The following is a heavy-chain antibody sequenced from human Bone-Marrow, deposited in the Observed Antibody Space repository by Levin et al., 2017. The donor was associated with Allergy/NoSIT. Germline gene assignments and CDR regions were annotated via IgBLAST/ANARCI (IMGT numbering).Heavy chain of an antibody. J-gene: IGHJ2*01. CDR2: ISSSSSYT. Sequence: GESLKISCAASGFTFSDYYMSWIRQAPGKGLEWVSYISSSSSYTNYADSVKGRFTISRDNAKNSLYLQMNSLRAEDTAVYYCARDWRQQLVWYFDLWGRGTLVTVSS. V-gene: IGHV3-11*05. CDR3: ARDWRQQLVWYFDL. D-gene: IGHD6-13*01. CDR1: GFTFSDYY.